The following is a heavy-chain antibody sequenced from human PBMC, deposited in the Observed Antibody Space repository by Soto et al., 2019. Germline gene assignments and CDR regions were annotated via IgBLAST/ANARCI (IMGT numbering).Heavy chain of an antibody. V-gene: IGHV3-48*02. Sequence: EVQLVESGGGLVQPGGSLRLSCAASGFTFSSYSMNWVRQAPGKGLEWVSYISSSSSTIYYADSVKGRFTISRDNAKNSLYLQMTSLRDEDTAVYYCAREAAAGYLNWFDPWGQGTLVTVSS. CDR3: AREAAAGYLNWFDP. J-gene: IGHJ5*02. D-gene: IGHD6-13*01. CDR2: ISSSSSTI. CDR1: GFTFSSYS.